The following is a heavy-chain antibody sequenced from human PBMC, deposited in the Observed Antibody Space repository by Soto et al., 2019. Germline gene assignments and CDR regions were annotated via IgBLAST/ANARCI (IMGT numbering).Heavy chain of an antibody. CDR3: ARRESVTGAPFDF. Sequence: GESLKISCKGSGYIFTNHWIGWVRQTSDQGLEWLAPISPDGSDFRYNPSFQGQVTISVDKSITTAYLQWSSLKASDSAIYYCARRESVTGAPFDFWGQGTLVTVSS. V-gene: IGHV5-51*01. J-gene: IGHJ4*02. CDR2: ISPDGSDF. D-gene: IGHD6-19*01. CDR1: GYIFTNHW.